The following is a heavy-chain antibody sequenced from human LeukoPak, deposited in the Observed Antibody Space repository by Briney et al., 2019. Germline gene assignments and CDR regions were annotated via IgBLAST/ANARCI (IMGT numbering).Heavy chain of an antibody. J-gene: IGHJ6*02. Sequence: PSETLSLTCTVSDGTISPHYLSWIRQPPGKGLEWIGYIYYTGSTNYNPSLKSRVTISLDTSKNQFSLRLTSVTAADTAVYYCARGRLSVADLDVWGQGTTVTVSS. V-gene: IGHV4-59*11. D-gene: IGHD6-19*01. CDR3: ARGRLSVADLDV. CDR1: DGTISPHY. CDR2: IYYTGST.